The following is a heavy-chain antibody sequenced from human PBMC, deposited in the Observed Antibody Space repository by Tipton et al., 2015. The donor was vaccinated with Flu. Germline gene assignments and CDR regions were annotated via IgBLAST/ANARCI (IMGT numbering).Heavy chain of an antibody. V-gene: IGHV4-59*12. J-gene: IGHJ2*01. CDR1: GGSISTYY. CDR2: INNSGDS. CDR3: ARGTTIHAWHFDL. Sequence: TLSLTCTVSGGSISTYYWSWIRQPPGKRPEWIGYINNSGDSHYNPSLKSRVSMSVATSKNRLSLNLSSVTAADTAVYYCARGTTIHAWHFDLGGPGTLVTVSS. D-gene: IGHD3-3*01.